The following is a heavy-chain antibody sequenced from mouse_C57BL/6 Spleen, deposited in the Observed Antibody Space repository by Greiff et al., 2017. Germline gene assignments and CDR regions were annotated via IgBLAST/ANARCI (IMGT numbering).Heavy chain of an antibody. CDR1: GFNIKNTY. J-gene: IGHJ1*03. V-gene: IGHV14-3*01. CDR2: IDPANGNT. CDR3: AREVDYDGYFDV. Sequence: EVLGVESVAELVRPGASVKLSCTASGFNIKNTYMHWVKQRPEQGLEWIGRIDPANGNTKYAPKFQGKATITADTSSNTAYLQLSSLTSEDTAIYYCAREVDYDGYFDVWGTGTTVTVSS. D-gene: IGHD2-4*01.